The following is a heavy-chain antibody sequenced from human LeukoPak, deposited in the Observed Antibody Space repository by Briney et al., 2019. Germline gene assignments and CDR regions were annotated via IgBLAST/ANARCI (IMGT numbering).Heavy chain of an antibody. CDR1: GGSISSSH. J-gene: IGHJ5*02. CDR2: IYNSGGT. V-gene: IGHV4-4*07. Sequence: SDTLSLTCTVSGGSISSSHWSWIRQPAAKELEWIAIIYNSGGTNYNPSLKSRVTLSRDTSKNQFSLTLTSVTAADTAVYYCASDLTVPPYNWFDPWGQGTLVTVSS. D-gene: IGHD7-27*01. CDR3: ASDLTVPPYNWFDP.